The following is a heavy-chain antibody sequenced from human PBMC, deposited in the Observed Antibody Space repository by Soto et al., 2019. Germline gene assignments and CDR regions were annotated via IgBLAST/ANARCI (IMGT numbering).Heavy chain of an antibody. D-gene: IGHD3-22*01. J-gene: IGHJ4*02. V-gene: IGHV1-69*01. CDR2: IIPIFGTA. CDR1: GGTFSRYA. CDR3: ARGGFYYDSSGYSSLDY. Sequence: QVQLVQSGAEVKKPGSSVKVSCKASGGTFSRYAISWVRQAPGQGLEGMGGIIPIFGTANYAQKFQGRVTITADESTSTAYMELSSLRSEDTAVYYCARGGFYYDSSGYSSLDYWGQGTLVTVSS.